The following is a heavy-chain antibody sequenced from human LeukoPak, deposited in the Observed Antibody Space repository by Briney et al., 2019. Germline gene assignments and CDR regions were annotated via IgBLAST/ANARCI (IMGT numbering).Heavy chain of an antibody. Sequence: GGSLRLSCAASGFTFSSYSMNWVRQAPGKGLEWVSYISSSSSTIYYADSVKGRFTISRDNAKNSLYLQMNSLRAEDTAVYYCARDPRGYCSSTSCSSAFDIWGQGTMVTVSS. CDR2: ISSSSSTI. V-gene: IGHV3-48*04. CDR3: ARDPRGYCSSTSCSSAFDI. CDR1: GFTFSSYS. D-gene: IGHD2-2*01. J-gene: IGHJ3*02.